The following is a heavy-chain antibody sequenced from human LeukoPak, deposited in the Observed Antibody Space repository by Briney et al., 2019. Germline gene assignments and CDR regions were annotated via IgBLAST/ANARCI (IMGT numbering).Heavy chain of an antibody. CDR1: GGSISSYY. V-gene: IGHV4-59*08. Sequence: SETLSLTCTVSGGSISSYYWSWIRQPPGKGLEWIGYIYYSGSTNYNPSLKSRVTISVDTSKNQFSLKLSSVTAADTAVYYCARHLNGRSGPDYWGQGTLVTVSS. D-gene: IGHD2-15*01. CDR3: ARHLNGRSGPDY. J-gene: IGHJ4*02. CDR2: IYYSGST.